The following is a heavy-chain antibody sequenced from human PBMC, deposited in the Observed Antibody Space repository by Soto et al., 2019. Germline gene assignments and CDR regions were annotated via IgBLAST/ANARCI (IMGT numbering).Heavy chain of an antibody. CDR1: GGTFSSYA. Sequence: QVQLVQSGAEVKKPGSSVKVSCKASGGTFSSYAISWVRQAPGQGLEWMGGIIPIFGTANYAQKFQGRVTITADKYTSTAYMELSSMRSEDTAVYYCARDLLSYRDAFDIWGQGTMVTVSS. V-gene: IGHV1-69*06. J-gene: IGHJ3*02. CDR3: ARDLLSYRDAFDI. D-gene: IGHD1-26*01. CDR2: IIPIFGTA.